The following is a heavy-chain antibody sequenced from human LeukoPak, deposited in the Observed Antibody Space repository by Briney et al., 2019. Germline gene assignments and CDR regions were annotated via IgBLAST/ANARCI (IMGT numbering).Heavy chain of an antibody. CDR1: GGSISSGSYY. CDR2: FYSSGST. J-gene: IGHJ4*02. CDR3: ARGRGDSGSYFGTVDY. V-gene: IGHV4-61*02. D-gene: IGHD1-26*01. Sequence: SETLSLTCTVSGGSISSGSYYWTWIRQPAGEGLEWIGRFYSSGSTNYNPSLKSRVTISVDTSKNQFSLKLSSVTAADTAVYYCARGRGDSGSYFGTVDYWGQGTLVTVSS.